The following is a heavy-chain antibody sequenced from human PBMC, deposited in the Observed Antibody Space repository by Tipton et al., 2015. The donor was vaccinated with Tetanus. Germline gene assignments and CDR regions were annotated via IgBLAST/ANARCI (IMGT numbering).Heavy chain of an antibody. J-gene: IGHJ4*02. V-gene: IGHV4-59*01. Sequence: LRLSCTVSGGSMRGDHWSWIRQPPGKGLEWLGHTYDSGRINYNPSLKSRVTISVDASRNQFSLTLNSVTAADTVVYFCAGYRVGWGGRGYWGQGTLVTVSS. CDR3: AGYRVGWGGRGY. CDR2: TYDSGRI. D-gene: IGHD5-24*01. CDR1: GGSMRGDH.